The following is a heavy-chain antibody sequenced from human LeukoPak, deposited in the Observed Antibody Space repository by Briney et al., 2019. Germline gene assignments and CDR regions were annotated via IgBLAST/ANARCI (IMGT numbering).Heavy chain of an antibody. Sequence: ASVTVSCKASGYTFTGYSMHWVRQAPGQGLEWMGWINPNSGGTNYAQKFLGRVTMTRDTSISTAYMELSRLRSDDTAVYYCARDRDFLAAGIFDYWGQGTLVTVSS. CDR3: ARDRDFLAAGIFDY. J-gene: IGHJ4*02. V-gene: IGHV1-2*02. D-gene: IGHD6-13*01. CDR2: INPNSGGT. CDR1: GYTFTGYS.